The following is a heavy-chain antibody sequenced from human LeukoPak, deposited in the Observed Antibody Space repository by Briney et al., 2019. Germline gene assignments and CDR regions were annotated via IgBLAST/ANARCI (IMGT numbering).Heavy chain of an antibody. CDR3: ARCAYGEDYFDY. Sequence: GGSLRLSCAASGFTFSSYRMNWVSQAPGKGLEWVSYISSSSSTIYYADSVKGRFTISRDNAKNPLYLQMNSLRDEDTAVYYCARCAYGEDYFDYWGQGTLVTVSS. CDR1: GFTFSSYR. CDR2: ISSSSSTI. V-gene: IGHV3-48*02. J-gene: IGHJ4*02. D-gene: IGHD4-17*01.